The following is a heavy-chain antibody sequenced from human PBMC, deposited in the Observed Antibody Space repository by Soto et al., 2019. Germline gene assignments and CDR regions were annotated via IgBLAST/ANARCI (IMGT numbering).Heavy chain of an antibody. V-gene: IGHV2-70*11. CDR2: IDWDDDK. CDR1: GFSLSTSGMC. J-gene: IGHJ6*03. Sequence: SGPTLVNPTQTLTLTCTFSGFSLSTSGMCVSWIRQPPGKAPEWLARIDWDDDKYYSTSLKTRLTISKDTSKNQVVLTMTNMDPVDTATYYCARLSIAARPDLDYYYYYMDVWGKGTTVTVSS. CDR3: ARLSIAARPDLDYYYYYMDV. D-gene: IGHD6-6*01.